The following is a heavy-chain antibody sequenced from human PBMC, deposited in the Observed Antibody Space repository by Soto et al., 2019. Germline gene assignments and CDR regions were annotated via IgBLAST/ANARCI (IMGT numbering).Heavy chain of an antibody. CDR2: IIPIFGTA. CDR1: GGTFSSYA. CDR3: ARIPTSGYYYYYGIDV. V-gene: IGHV1-69*13. Sequence: ASVKVSCKASGGTFSSYAISWVRQAPGQGLEWMGGIIPIFGTANYAQKFQGRVTITADESTSTAYMELSSLRSEDTAVYYCARIPTSGYYYYYGIDVWGQGTTVTVSS. J-gene: IGHJ6*02. D-gene: IGHD2-2*01.